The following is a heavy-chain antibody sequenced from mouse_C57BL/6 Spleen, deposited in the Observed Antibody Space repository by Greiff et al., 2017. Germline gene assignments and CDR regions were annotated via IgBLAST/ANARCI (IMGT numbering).Heavy chain of an antibody. V-gene: IGHV1-81*01. J-gene: IGHJ1*03. CDR2: IYPRSGNT. CDR3: ARSGKYNWYVDV. CDR1: GYTFTSYG. Sequence: QVQLKQSGAELARPGASVKLSCKASGYTFTSYGISWVKQRTGQGLEWIGEIYPRSGNTYYNEKFKGKATLTADKSSSTADMELRSLTSEDSAVYFCARSGKYNWYVDVWGTGTTVTVSS. D-gene: IGHD2-1*01.